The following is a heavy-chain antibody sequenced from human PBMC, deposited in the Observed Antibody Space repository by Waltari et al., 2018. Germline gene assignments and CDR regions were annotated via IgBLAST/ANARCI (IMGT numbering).Heavy chain of an antibody. D-gene: IGHD3-22*01. J-gene: IGHJ4*02. CDR3: ARGSVYYDSSGYLAY. V-gene: IGHV1-69*09. CDR1: GGTFSSYA. Sequence: QVQLVQSGAEVKKPGSSVKVSCKASGGTFSSYAIRWVRQAPGQGLEWMGRIIPIRGIANYAQKFQGRVTITADKSTSTAYMELSSLRSEDTAVYYCARGSVYYDSSGYLAYWGQGTLVTVSS. CDR2: IIPIRGIA.